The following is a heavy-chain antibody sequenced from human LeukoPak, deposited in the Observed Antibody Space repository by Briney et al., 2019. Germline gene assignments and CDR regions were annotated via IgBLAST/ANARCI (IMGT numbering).Heavy chain of an antibody. Sequence: PGGSLRLSCAASGFTFSDYYMSWIRQAPGKGLEWVSYISSSGSTIYYADSVKGRFTISRDDAKNSLYLQMNSLRAEDTAVYYCARDPHPLVVQGYSGYWGQGTLVTVSS. D-gene: IGHD3-10*01. V-gene: IGHV3-11*01. CDR3: ARDPHPLVVQGYSGY. CDR2: ISSSGSTI. J-gene: IGHJ4*02. CDR1: GFTFSDYY.